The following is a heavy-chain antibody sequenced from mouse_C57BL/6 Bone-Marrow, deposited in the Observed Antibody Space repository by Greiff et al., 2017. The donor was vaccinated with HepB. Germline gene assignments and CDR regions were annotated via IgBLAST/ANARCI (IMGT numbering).Heavy chain of an antibody. Sequence: EVQLVESGGGLVKPGGSLKLSCAASGFTFGSYAMSWVRQTPEKMLEWVATISDGGSYTYYPDNVKGRFTISRDNAKNNLYLQMSHLKSEDTAMYYCAREGYSNYGRVDYWGQGTTLTVSS. J-gene: IGHJ2*01. CDR2: ISDGGSYT. CDR3: AREGYSNYGRVDY. V-gene: IGHV5-4*01. CDR1: GFTFGSYA. D-gene: IGHD2-5*01.